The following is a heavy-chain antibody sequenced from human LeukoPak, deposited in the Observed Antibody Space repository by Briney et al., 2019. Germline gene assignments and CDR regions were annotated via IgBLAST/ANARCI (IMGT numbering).Heavy chain of an antibody. CDR3: ASGFSSSPYFDY. V-gene: IGHV3-21*01. CDR2: ITGSSSYI. CDR1: GFTFSTSY. D-gene: IGHD6-6*01. J-gene: IGHJ4*02. Sequence: EGSLRLSCAASGFTFSTSYMNWVRQAPGKGLEWVSLITGSSSYIYYTDSVKGRFTISRDNAKNSLFLQMNSLRDEDTAVYYCASGFSSSPYFDYWGQGTLVTVSS.